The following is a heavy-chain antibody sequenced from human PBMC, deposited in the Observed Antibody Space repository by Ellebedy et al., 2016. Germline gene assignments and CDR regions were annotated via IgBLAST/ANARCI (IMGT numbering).Heavy chain of an antibody. CDR2: IYYSGST. CDR1: GGSVSSGSYY. V-gene: IGHV4-61*01. CDR3: ARERGLWFGDSRPPGWDYYYYYGMDV. Sequence: SETLSLXCTVSGGSVSSGSYYWSWIRQPPGKGLEWIGYIYYSGSTNYNPSLKSRVTISVDTSKNQFSLKLSSVTAADTAVYYCARERGLWFGDSRPPGWDYYYYYGMDVWGQGTTVTVSS. J-gene: IGHJ6*02. D-gene: IGHD3-10*01.